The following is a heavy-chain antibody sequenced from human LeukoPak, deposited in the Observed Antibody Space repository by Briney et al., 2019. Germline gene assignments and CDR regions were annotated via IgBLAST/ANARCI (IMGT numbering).Heavy chain of an antibody. J-gene: IGHJ3*02. D-gene: IGHD3-16*02. Sequence: PSGTLSLTCAVSGGSISSSNWWSWVRQPPGKGLEWIGEIYHSGSTNYNPSLKSRVTISVDKSKNQFSLKLSSVTAADTAVYYCARVYDYVWGSYRYMGAHDAFDIWGQGTMVTVSS. CDR1: GGSISSSNW. CDR3: ARVYDYVWGSYRYMGAHDAFDI. CDR2: IYHSGST. V-gene: IGHV4-4*02.